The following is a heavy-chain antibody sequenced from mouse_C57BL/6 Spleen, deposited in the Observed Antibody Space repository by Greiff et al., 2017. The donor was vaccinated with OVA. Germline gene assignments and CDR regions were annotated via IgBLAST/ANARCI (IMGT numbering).Heavy chain of an antibody. J-gene: IGHJ4*01. CDR1: GFTFSSYA. Sequence: DVMLVESGGGLVKPGGSLKLSCAASGFTFSSYAMSWVRQTPEKRLEWVATISDGGSYTYYPDNVKGRFTISRDNAKNNLYLQMSHLKSEDTAMYYCARAGYYYAMDYWGQGTSVTVSS. CDR3: ARAGYYYAMDY. V-gene: IGHV5-4*03. CDR2: ISDGGSYT.